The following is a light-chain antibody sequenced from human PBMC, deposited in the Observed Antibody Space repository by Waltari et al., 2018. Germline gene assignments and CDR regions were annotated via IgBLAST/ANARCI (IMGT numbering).Light chain of an antibody. CDR3: QQRGTWPLT. CDR1: QGVSSN. Sequence: EIVLTQSPATLSLSPGERGTLSCRASQGVSSNLAWYQQKPGQAPRLLIYDASNRATGVPARFRGSGSGTDFTLTISSLEPEDFAVYYCQQRGTWPLTFGGGTKVEIK. J-gene: IGKJ4*01. CDR2: DAS. V-gene: IGKV3-11*01.